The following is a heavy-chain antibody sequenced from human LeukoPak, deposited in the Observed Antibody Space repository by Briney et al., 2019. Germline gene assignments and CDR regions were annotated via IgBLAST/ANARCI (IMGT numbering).Heavy chain of an antibody. D-gene: IGHD3-22*01. CDR2: INHSGST. J-gene: IGHJ5*02. V-gene: IGHV4-34*01. Sequence: SETLSLTCAVYGGSFSGYFWSWIRQPPGKGLEWIGEINHSGSTNYNPSLKSRVTISVDTSKNQFSLKLSPVTAADTAVYYCARSHYYDSSGSHNNWFDPWGQGTLVTVSS. CDR1: GGSFSGYF. CDR3: ARSHYYDSSGSHNNWFDP.